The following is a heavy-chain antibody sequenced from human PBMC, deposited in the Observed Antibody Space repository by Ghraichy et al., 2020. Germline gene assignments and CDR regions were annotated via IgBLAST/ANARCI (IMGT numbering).Heavy chain of an antibody. Sequence: SETLSLTCTVSGGSISSGGYYWSWIRQHPGKGLEWIGYIYYSGSTYYNPSLKSRVTISVDTSKNQFSLKLSSVTAADTAVYYCARARRLRYFDLDWGQGTLVTVSS. J-gene: IGHJ4*02. D-gene: IGHD3-9*01. CDR2: IYYSGST. CDR1: GGSISSGGYY. V-gene: IGHV4-31*03. CDR3: ARARRLRYFDLD.